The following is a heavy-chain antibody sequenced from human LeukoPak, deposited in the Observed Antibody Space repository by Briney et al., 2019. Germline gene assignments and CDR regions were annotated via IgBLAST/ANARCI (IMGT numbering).Heavy chain of an antibody. CDR3: AREVGDGYNSLDY. CDR1: GFTFSSYG. J-gene: IGHJ4*02. Sequence: PGRSLRLSCAASGFTFSSYGMHWVRQAPGKGLEWVAVISYDGSNKYYADSVKGRFTISRDNSRNTLYLQMNSLRAEDTAVYYCAREVGDGYNSLDYWGQGTLITVSS. CDR2: ISYDGSNK. D-gene: IGHD5-24*01. V-gene: IGHV3-30*19.